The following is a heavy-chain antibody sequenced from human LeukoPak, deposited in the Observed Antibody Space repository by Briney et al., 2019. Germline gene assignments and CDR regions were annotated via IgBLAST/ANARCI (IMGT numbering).Heavy chain of an antibody. V-gene: IGHV1-2*02. Sequence: ASVKVSCKASGYTFTGYYMHWVRQAPGQGLEWMGWINPNSGGTNYAQKFQGRVTMTRDTSISTAYMELSRLRSDDTAVYYCARDHTTGTAFDYWGQGTLVTVSS. CDR3: ARDHTTGTAFDY. CDR1: GYTFTGYY. D-gene: IGHD1-1*01. J-gene: IGHJ4*02. CDR2: INPNSGGT.